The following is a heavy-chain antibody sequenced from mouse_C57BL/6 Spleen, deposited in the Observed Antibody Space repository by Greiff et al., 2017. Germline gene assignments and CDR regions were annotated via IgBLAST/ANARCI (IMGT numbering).Heavy chain of an antibody. V-gene: IGHV1-22*01. CDR3: ASCYYSNPWFAY. D-gene: IGHD2-5*01. J-gene: IGHJ3*01. Sequence: EVQLQQSGPELVKPGASVKMSCKASGYTFTDYNMHWVKQSHGKSLEWIGYINPNNGGTSYNQKFKGKATLTVNKSSSTAYMELRSLTSEDSAVYYCASCYYSNPWFAYWGQGTLVTVSA. CDR2: INPNNGGT. CDR1: GYTFTDYN.